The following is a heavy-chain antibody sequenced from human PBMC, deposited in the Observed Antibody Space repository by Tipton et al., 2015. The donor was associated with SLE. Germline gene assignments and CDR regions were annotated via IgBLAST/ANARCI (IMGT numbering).Heavy chain of an antibody. CDR3: ARGGCSGGSGGSCYPYYYGMDV. J-gene: IGHJ6*02. CDR1: GVSISSSSYY. Sequence: TLSLTCTVSGVSISSSSYYWGWLRQPPGKGLEWIGSISYSGSTYYTPSLKSRVTISIDTSRNQFSLKLNSVTAADTAVYYCARGGCSGGSGGSCYPYYYGMDVWGQGTTVTVSS. CDR2: ISYSGST. D-gene: IGHD2-15*01. V-gene: IGHV4-39*07.